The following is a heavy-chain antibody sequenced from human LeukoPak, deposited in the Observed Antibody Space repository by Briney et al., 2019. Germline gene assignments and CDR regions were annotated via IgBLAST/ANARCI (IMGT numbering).Heavy chain of an antibody. CDR3: ARVLIVGATGDAFDI. Sequence: GGSLRLSCAASGFTFSSYSMNWVRQAPGKGLEWVSSISSSITYIYYADSVKGRFTISRDNAKNSLYLEMNSLRAEDTAVYYCARVLIVGATGDAFDIWGQGTMVTVSS. CDR1: GFTFSSYS. D-gene: IGHD1-26*01. CDR2: ISSSITYI. V-gene: IGHV3-21*01. J-gene: IGHJ3*02.